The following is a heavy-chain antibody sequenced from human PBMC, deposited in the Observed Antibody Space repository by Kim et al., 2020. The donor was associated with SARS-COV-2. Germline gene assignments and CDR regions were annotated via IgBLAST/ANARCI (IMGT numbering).Heavy chain of an antibody. CDR2: IKSKTDGGTT. D-gene: IGHD5-18*01. Sequence: GGSLRLSCAASGFTFSNAWMSWVRQAPGKGLEWVGRIKSKTDGGTTDYAAPVKGRFTISRDDSKNTLYLQMNSLKTEDTAVYYCTTGVYSNRGWGLFGPWGQGTLVTVSS. CDR1: GFTFSNAW. V-gene: IGHV3-15*01. CDR3: TTGVYSNRGWGLFGP. J-gene: IGHJ5*02.